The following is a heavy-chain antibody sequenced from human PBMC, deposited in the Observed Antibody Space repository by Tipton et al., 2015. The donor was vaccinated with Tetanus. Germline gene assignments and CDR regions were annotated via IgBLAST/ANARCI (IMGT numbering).Heavy chain of an antibody. V-gene: IGHV4-59*07. CDR1: GGSISGYY. CDR2: IHYSGGT. D-gene: IGHD3-22*01. J-gene: IGHJ4*02. CDR3: ARFSDDSGGCYAYFHY. Sequence: TLSLTCTVSGGSISGYYWNWIRQLPGKGLEWIGYIHYSGGTNYNPSLTSAVTMSVDTAKNHFSLTGNSATAADTAIYYCARFSDDSGGCYAYFHYWGRGTLVTVSS.